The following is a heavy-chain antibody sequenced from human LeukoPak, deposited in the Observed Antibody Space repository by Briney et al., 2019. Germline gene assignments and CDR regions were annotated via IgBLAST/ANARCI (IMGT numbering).Heavy chain of an antibody. J-gene: IGHJ5*01. CDR2: IYYSGNT. V-gene: IGHV4-59*12. Sequence: PSETLSLTCTVSGGSISSYYWSWIRQPPGKGLEWIGYIYYSGNTDYNPSLKSRLTMSIDTSKNQFSLKLSSVTAADTAVYFCARDQEHCSGTSCYPYWYDSWGQGTLVTVSS. D-gene: IGHD2-2*01. CDR3: ARDQEHCSGTSCYPYWYDS. CDR1: GGSISSYY.